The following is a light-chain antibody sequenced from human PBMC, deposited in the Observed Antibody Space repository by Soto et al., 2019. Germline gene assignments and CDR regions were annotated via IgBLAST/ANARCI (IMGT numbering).Light chain of an antibody. V-gene: IGLV2-14*03. J-gene: IGLJ1*01. Sequence: QSVLTQPASVSGSPGQSITISCTGTSSDVGGYNSVSWYQHHPGKAPKLILYGVGDRPSGVSYRFSGSESGNTASLTISGLQAVDEADSYCSSYTSSSTHVSGTGTKVTVL. CDR2: GVG. CDR3: SSYTSSSTHV. CDR1: SSDVGGYNS.